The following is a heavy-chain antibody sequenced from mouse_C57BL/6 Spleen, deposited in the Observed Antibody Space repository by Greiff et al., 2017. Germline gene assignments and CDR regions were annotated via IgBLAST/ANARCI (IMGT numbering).Heavy chain of an antibody. CDR1: GYAFSSSW. D-gene: IGHD4-1*02. Sequence: QVQLQQSGPELVKPGASVKISCKASGYAFSSSWLNWVKQRPGKGLEWIGRIYPGDGDTNYNGKFKGKATLTADKSSSTAYMQLSSLTSEDSAVYVWALNWGGAMDYWGQGTSVTVSS. CDR2: IYPGDGDT. CDR3: ALNWGGAMDY. V-gene: IGHV1-82*01. J-gene: IGHJ4*01.